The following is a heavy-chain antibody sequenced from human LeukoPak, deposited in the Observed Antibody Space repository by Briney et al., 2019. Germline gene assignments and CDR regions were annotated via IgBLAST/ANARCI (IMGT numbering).Heavy chain of an antibody. CDR3: GSWDYGSGSYSPYY. Sequence: ASVTVSCKASGYTFTGYYIHWVRQAPGQGLEWMGWINPNSGGTKFAQKFQGRVTMTRDTSISTAYMELSSLGSDDTAVYYCGSWDYGSGSYSPYYWGQGTLVTVSS. D-gene: IGHD3-10*01. CDR1: GYTFTGYY. V-gene: IGHV1-2*02. CDR2: INPNSGGT. J-gene: IGHJ4*02.